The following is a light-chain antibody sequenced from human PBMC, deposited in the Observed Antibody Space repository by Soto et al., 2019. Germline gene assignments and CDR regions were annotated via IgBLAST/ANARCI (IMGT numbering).Light chain of an antibody. Sequence: QSVLTQPASVSGSPGQSITISCTGTSSDVGGYNSVSWYQQHPGKAPKLMIYEVSHRPSGVSNRFSGSQSANTASLTISGLQAEDEADYYCSSFTTSTTYVFGTGTKV. CDR3: SSFTTSTTYV. CDR2: EVS. V-gene: IGLV2-14*01. J-gene: IGLJ1*01. CDR1: SSDVGGYNS.